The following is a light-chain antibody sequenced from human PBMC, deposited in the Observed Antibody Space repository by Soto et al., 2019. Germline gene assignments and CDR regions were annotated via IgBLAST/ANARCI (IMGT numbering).Light chain of an antibody. J-gene: IGKJ1*01. Sequence: EVVMTQSPATLSVSPGERATLSCRASQSVGNNLAWFQQKPGQAPRLLIYGASTRDAGIPARFSGSGSGTEFTLTISSLQSEDFAVYYCRQYDDWPKTFGQGTKVEIK. CDR3: RQYDDWPKT. CDR1: QSVGNN. V-gene: IGKV3-15*01. CDR2: GAS.